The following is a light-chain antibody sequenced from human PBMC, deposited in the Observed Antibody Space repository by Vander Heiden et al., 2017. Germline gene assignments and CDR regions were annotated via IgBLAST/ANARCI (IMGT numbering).Light chain of an antibody. CDR3: QQYDNLPPL. V-gene: IGKV1-33*01. CDR1: QDISDY. Sequence: DIQMTQSPSSLSASVGDRVTITCQASQDISDYLSWYQQKPGKAPKLLIYDASNLETGVPSRFSGSGSGTDFTFSISSLQPEDIGTYYCQQYDNLPPLFGGGTKVEIK. J-gene: IGKJ4*01. CDR2: DAS.